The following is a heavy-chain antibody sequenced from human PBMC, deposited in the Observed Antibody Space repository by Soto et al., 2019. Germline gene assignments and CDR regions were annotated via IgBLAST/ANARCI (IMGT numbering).Heavy chain of an antibody. CDR2: IWYDGSNK. D-gene: IGHD6-6*01. Sequence: SGGSLRLSCAASGFTFSSYGMHWVRQAPGKGLEWVAVIWYDGSNKYYADSVKGRFTISRDNSKNTLYLQMNSLRAEDTAVYYCHSSSDYYYGMDVWGQGTTVTVSS. V-gene: IGHV3-33*01. CDR3: HSSSDYYYGMDV. J-gene: IGHJ6*02. CDR1: GFTFSSYG.